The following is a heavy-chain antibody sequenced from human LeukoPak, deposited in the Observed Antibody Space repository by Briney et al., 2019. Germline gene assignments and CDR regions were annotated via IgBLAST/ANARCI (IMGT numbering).Heavy chain of an antibody. Sequence: GGSLRLSCAASGFTFSSYAMHWVRQAPGKGLEWVSFISYDGSNKYYADSVKGRFTISRDNAKNTLYLQMNSLRAEDTAVSYCARANNNGAWLLSVAYWGQGTLLTVSS. V-gene: IGHV3-30*04. D-gene: IGHD3-3*01. CDR3: ARANNNGAWLLSVAY. J-gene: IGHJ4*02. CDR2: ISYDGSNK. CDR1: GFTFSSYA.